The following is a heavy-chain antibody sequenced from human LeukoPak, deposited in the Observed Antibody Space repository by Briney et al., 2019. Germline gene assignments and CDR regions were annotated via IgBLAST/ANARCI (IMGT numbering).Heavy chain of an antibody. Sequence: GESLKISCRGSAYRFTSYWVAWVRQLPGKGLEWMGIIYPGDSDTRYSPSFEGQVTISADTSISTADLQWSSRKASDSATYYCARHPYSSSFGDYWGQGTLVTVPS. D-gene: IGHD1-26*01. J-gene: IGHJ4*02. CDR1: AYRFTSYW. V-gene: IGHV5-51*01. CDR2: IYPGDSDT. CDR3: ARHPYSSSFGDY.